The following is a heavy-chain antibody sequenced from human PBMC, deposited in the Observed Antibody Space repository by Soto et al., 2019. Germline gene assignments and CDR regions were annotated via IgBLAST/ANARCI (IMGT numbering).Heavy chain of an antibody. V-gene: IGHV1-8*01. CDR2: MNPNSGNT. Sequence: ASVKVSCKASGYTFTIYDIIWVRQATGQGLEWMGWMNPNSGNTGYAQKFQGRVTMTRNTSISTAYMELSSLRSEDTAVYYCARATTCGGDCYFDAFDIWGQGTMVTVSS. CDR3: ARATTCGGDCYFDAFDI. CDR1: GYTFTIYD. J-gene: IGHJ3*02. D-gene: IGHD2-21*01.